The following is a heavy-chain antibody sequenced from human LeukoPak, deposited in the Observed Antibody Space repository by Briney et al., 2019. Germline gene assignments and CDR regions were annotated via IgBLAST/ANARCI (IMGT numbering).Heavy chain of an antibody. D-gene: IGHD6-13*01. V-gene: IGHV4-4*07. CDR3: ARDLSSSWYEANNWFDP. CDR1: GGSISSYY. J-gene: IGHJ5*02. Sequence: SETLSLTCTVSGGSISSYYWSWIRQPAGKGLEWIGRIYSTGSTNYNPSLKSRVTMSVDTSKNQFSLRLRSVTAADTAVYYCARDLSSSWYEANNWFDPWGQGTLVTVSS. CDR2: IYSTGST.